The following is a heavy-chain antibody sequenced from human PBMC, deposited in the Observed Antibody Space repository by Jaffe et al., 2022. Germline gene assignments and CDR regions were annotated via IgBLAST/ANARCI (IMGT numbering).Heavy chain of an antibody. CDR1: GGSVSSGSYY. V-gene: IGHV4-61*01. CDR2: IYYSGST. CDR3: ARGTDDYSNYYYYYYMDV. J-gene: IGHJ6*03. Sequence: QVQLQESGPGLVKPSETLSLTCTVSGGSVSSGSYYWSWIRQPPGKGLEWIGYIYYSGSTNYNPSLKSRVTISVDTSKNQFSLKLSSVTAADTAVYYCARGTDDYSNYYYYYYMDVWGKGTTVTVSS. D-gene: IGHD4-4*01.